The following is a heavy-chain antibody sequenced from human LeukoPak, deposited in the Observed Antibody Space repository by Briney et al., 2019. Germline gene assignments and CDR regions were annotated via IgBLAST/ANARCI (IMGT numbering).Heavy chain of an antibody. CDR2: MIPMFGTA. CDR3: ARDQGYDSSGYYHGSWFDP. Sequence: SVKVSCKASGGTFSSYATSWVRQAPGQGLDWMGGMIPMFGTANYAQKFQGRVTITADESTSTAYMELSSLRSEDTAVYYCARDQGYDSSGYYHGSWFDPWGQGTLVTVSS. V-gene: IGHV1-69*13. D-gene: IGHD3-22*01. J-gene: IGHJ5*02. CDR1: GGTFSSYA.